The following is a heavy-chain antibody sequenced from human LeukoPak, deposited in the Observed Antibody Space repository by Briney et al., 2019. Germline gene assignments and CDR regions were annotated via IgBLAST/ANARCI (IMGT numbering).Heavy chain of an antibody. Sequence: PVNVSCKASGGTFSSYAISWVRQAPGQGLEWMGGIIPIFGTANYAQKFQGRVTITADKSTSTAYMELSSLRSEDTAVYYCARERYCSSTSCYLWFDPWGQGTLVTVSS. CDR3: ARERYCSSTSCYLWFDP. D-gene: IGHD2-2*01. J-gene: IGHJ5*02. CDR1: GGTFSSYA. V-gene: IGHV1-69*06. CDR2: IIPIFGTA.